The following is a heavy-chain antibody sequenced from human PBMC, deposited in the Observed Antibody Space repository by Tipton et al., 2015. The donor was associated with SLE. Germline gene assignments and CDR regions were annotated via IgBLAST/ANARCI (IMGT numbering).Heavy chain of an antibody. D-gene: IGHD3-22*01. CDR3: ARGPYYYDSSRD. Sequence: LSLTCTVSGGSISSYYWSWIRQPPGKGLEWIGYIYYSGSTNYNPSLKSRVTISVDTSTNQFSLKLSSVTAADTAVYYCARGPYYYDSSRDWGQGTLVTVSS. J-gene: IGHJ3*01. V-gene: IGHV4-59*01. CDR1: GGSISSYY. CDR2: IYYSGST.